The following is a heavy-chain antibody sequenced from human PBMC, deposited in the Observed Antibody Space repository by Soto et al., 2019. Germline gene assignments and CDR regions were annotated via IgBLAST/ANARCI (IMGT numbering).Heavy chain of an antibody. CDR3: ARGGRRSPGMDV. CDR2: IYYSGST. Sequence: QVQLQESGPGLVKPSQTLSLTCTVSGGSISSGGYYWSWIRQQPVKGLEWIGYIYYSGSTYYNQSLKSRVTISVDTSKNQFSLKLSSVTAADTAVYYCARGGRRSPGMDVWGQGTTVTVSS. J-gene: IGHJ6*02. CDR1: GGSISSGGYY. V-gene: IGHV4-31*03.